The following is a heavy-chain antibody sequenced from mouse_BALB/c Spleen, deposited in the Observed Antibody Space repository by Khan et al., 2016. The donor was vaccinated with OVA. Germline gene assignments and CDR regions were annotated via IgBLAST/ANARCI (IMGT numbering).Heavy chain of an antibody. CDR2: IWGDGST. CDR1: GFSLTDYG. D-gene: IGHD1-2*01. V-gene: IGHV2-6-7*01. J-gene: IGHJ3*01. Sequence: QVQLKESGPGLVAPSQNLSITCTVSGFSLTDYGVNWVRQPPGKGLEWLGMIWGDGSTDYNSALKSRLSISKDNSKSQVFLKMKSLQTGDTARYXWAKELRLGGFAYWGQGTLVTGSA. CDR3: AKELRLGGFAY.